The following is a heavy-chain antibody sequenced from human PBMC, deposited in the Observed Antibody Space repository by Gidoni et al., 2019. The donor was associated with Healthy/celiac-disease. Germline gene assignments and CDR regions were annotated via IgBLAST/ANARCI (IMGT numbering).Heavy chain of an antibody. V-gene: IGHV3-7*01. J-gene: IGHJ4*02. Sequence: EVQLVESGGGLVQPGGSLRLSCAASGFTFSGFWMSWVRQAPGKGLEWVANINQDGSEKHYVDSLKGRFTISRDNAKNSLYLQMNSLRAEDTAVYYCASRQQWPIYYFDYWGQGTLVTVSS. CDR3: ASRQQWPIYYFDY. D-gene: IGHD6-19*01. CDR2: INQDGSEK. CDR1: GFTFSGFW.